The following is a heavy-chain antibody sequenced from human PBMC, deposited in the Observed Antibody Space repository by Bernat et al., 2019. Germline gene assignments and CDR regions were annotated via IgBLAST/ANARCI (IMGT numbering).Heavy chain of an antibody. J-gene: IGHJ4*02. CDR3: TTMPRYCMSTNCPHTWYFDY. CDR2: IKSETDGGTI. Sequence: EVQLVESGGGLVKPGGSLRLSCAASGFTFSNAWMNWVRQAPGKGLEWVGRIKSETDGGTIDYAAPVRGRFTISRDDSKNTLYLQVNSLKTEDTAVYYCTTMPRYCMSTNCPHTWYFDYWGQGTLVTVSS. D-gene: IGHD2-2*01. V-gene: IGHV3-15*07. CDR1: GFTFSNAW.